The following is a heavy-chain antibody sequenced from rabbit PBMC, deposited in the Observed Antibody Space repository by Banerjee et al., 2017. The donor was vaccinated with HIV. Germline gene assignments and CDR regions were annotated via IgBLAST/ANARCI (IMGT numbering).Heavy chain of an antibody. J-gene: IGHJ6*01. CDR2: IAGSSTFT. D-gene: IGHD8-1*01. Sequence: QSLEESGGDLVKPGASLTLTCTASGFSFSSSDYMCWVRQAPGKGLEWISCIAGSSTFTYFATWAKGRFTISKTSSTTVTLQMTRLTAADTATYFCARDTASSFSSYGMDLWGPGTLVTVS. V-gene: IGHV1S40*01. CDR1: GFSFSSSDY. CDR3: ARDTASSFSSYGMDL.